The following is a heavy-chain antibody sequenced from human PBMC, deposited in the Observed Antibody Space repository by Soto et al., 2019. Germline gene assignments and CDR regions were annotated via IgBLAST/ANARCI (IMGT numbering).Heavy chain of an antibody. V-gene: IGHV3-9*01. Sequence: GGSLRLSCAASGSTFDDYAMHWVRQPPGEGLEWVSGISWNSGSIAYADSVKGRFTISRDNAKNSLYLQMNSLRTEDTALYYCAKGVGGYSGYGMDVWGKGTTVTVSS. CDR1: GSTFDDYA. CDR3: AKGVGGYSGYGMDV. D-gene: IGHD5-12*01. CDR2: ISWNSGSI. J-gene: IGHJ6*04.